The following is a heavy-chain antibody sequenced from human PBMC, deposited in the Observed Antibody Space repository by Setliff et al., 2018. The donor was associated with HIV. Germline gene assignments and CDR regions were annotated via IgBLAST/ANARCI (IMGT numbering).Heavy chain of an antibody. Sequence: SETLSLTCGVSSGSINGYHWSWVRQAPGRGLEWIGYVSYSGSTSYNPSLNSRVTMSVDASRDQFSLKLSSVTAADTAVYYCARTRGRALLSYNFDSWGQGRLVTVSS. V-gene: IGHV4-59*01. J-gene: IGHJ4*02. CDR2: VSYSGST. CDR3: ARTRGRALLSYNFDS. CDR1: SGSINGYH. D-gene: IGHD2-2*02.